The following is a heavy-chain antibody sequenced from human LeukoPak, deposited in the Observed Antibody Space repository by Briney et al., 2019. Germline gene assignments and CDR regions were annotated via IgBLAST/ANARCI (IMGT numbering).Heavy chain of an antibody. Sequence: SETLSLTCSVSGGSISSYYWNWVRQPPGKGLEWIGYICYTGSTNYNPSLKSRVTISVDTPKNQFSLKLTSVSAADTAIYYCVRQSRGNSVGFDYWGQGTLVTVSS. J-gene: IGHJ4*02. D-gene: IGHD4-23*01. V-gene: IGHV4-59*08. CDR3: VRQSRGNSVGFDY. CDR1: GGSISSYY. CDR2: ICYTGST.